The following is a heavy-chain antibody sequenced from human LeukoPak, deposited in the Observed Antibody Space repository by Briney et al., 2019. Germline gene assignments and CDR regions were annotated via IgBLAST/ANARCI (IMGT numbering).Heavy chain of an antibody. D-gene: IGHD3-10*01. V-gene: IGHV4-38-2*01. J-gene: IGHJ4*02. CDR1: GGSFSGYY. CDR3: ARSGPYYGSGSSPYYFDY. CDR2: IYHSGST. Sequence: SETLSLTCAVYGGSFSGYYWGWIRQPPGKGLEWIGSIYHSGSTYYNPSLKSRVTISVDTSKNQFSLKLSSVTAADTAVYYCARSGPYYGSGSSPYYFDYWGQGTLVTVSS.